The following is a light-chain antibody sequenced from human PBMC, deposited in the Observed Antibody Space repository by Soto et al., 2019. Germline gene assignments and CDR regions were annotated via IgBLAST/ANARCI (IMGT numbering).Light chain of an antibody. CDR3: ETWDIHTHVV. V-gene: IGLV4-60*02. Sequence: QLVPPQSSSASAALGSSGKLTCTLSSGHTTYIIAWHQQQQGKAPRYLMKLETSGSYNKGRGVPDRSSGSSSGADRYLAISILQFEDEAEYYCETWDIHTHVVFGGGTKLTAL. J-gene: IGLJ2*01. CDR1: SGHTTYI. CDR2: LETSGSY.